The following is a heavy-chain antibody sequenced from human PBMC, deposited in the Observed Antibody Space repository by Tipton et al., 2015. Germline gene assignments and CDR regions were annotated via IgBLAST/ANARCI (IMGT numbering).Heavy chain of an antibody. D-gene: IGHD3-9*01. V-gene: IGHV4-34*01. J-gene: IGHJ4*02. Sequence: TLSLTCAVYGGSFSGYYWNWIRQTPGKGLEWIGEINHSGYTNYNPSLKTRVTISADTSKNQFSLRLSSVTAADTAVYYCACHDYDLLTRDYQTVDYWGQGTLVTVSS. CDR1: GGSFSGYY. CDR2: INHSGYT. CDR3: ACHDYDLLTRDYQTVDY.